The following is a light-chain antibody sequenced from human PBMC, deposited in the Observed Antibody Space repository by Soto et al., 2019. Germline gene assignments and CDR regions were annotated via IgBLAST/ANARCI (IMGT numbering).Light chain of an antibody. J-gene: IGKJ1*01. CDR2: WAS. V-gene: IGKV4-1*01. CDR3: QQYNNWPPWT. CDR1: QSVLFTSNKKNY. Sequence: DIVMTQSPDSLAVSLGERATINCKSSQSVLFTSNKKNYLAWYQQKPGQPPKLLIYWASLRESGVPDRFSGSGSGTEFTLTISSLQSEDFAVYYCQQYNNWPPWTFGQGTKVDIK.